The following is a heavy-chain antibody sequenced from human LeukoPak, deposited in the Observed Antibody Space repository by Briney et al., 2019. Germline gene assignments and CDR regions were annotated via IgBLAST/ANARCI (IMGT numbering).Heavy chain of an antibody. CDR1: GGTFKNHT. CDR2: IIPIPGIV. V-gene: IGHV1-69*02. D-gene: IGHD2-15*01. Sequence: SVKVSCKASGGTFKNHTLTWVRQAPGQGLEWMGRIIPIPGIVNYAQKFQGRVTIAADTSTITGYMEMSSLTSDDTAMYYCARHAVRPRGCSGGSCYSSSYYYYGMDVWGQGTTVTVSS. CDR3: ARHAVRPRGCSGGSCYSSSYYYYGMDV. J-gene: IGHJ6*02.